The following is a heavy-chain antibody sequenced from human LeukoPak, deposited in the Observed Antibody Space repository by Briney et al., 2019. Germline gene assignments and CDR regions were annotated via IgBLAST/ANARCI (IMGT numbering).Heavy chain of an antibody. V-gene: IGHV1-2*02. CDR2: INPNSGGT. J-gene: IGHJ5*02. D-gene: IGHD3-3*01. CDR1: GYTFTGYY. CDR3: ARDKRETIFGVVIPTYNWFDP. Sequence: ASVKVSCKASGYTFTGYYMHWVRQAPGQGLEWMGWINPNSGGTNYAQKFQGRVTMTRDTSISTAYMELSRLRSDDTAVYYCARDKRETIFGVVIPTYNWFDPWGRGTLVTVSS.